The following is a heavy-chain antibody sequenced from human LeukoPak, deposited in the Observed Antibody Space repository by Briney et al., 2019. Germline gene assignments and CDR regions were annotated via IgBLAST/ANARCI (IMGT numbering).Heavy chain of an antibody. J-gene: IGHJ4*02. Sequence: GGSLRLSCGASGFTFSRTWMHWVRQAPGKGLVCVSRINSDGTSTVYADSVKDRFTISRDNAKNTVYLQMSGLGVDDTAVYYCARDNYYSTDYWGQGTLVTVSS. CDR1: GFTFSRTW. V-gene: IGHV3-74*01. CDR2: INSDGTST. D-gene: IGHD1-26*01. CDR3: ARDNYYSTDY.